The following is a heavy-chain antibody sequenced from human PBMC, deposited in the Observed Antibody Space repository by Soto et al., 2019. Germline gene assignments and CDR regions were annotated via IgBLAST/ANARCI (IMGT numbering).Heavy chain of an antibody. D-gene: IGHD2-21*01. V-gene: IGHV6-1*01. J-gene: IGHJ5*02. CDR2: TYYRSKWYN. CDR1: GYSVASNSAA. CDR3: ATHILAPRFDP. Sequence: SHTLSLTCAISGYSVASNSAAWNLIRQSPSRGLEWLGRTYYRSKWYNDYAVSVKSRITINPDTSKNQFSLQLNSVTPEDTAVYYCATHILAPRFDPWGQGTLVTVSS.